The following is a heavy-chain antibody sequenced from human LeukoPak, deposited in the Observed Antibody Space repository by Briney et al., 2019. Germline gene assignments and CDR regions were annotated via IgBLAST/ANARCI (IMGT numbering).Heavy chain of an antibody. CDR2: IYYSGST. Sequence: SETLSLTCTVSGGSISSYHWSWIRQPPGRGLEWIGYIYYSGSTNYNPSLKSRVTISVDTSKNQFSLKLSSVTAADTAVYYCATTSYYYDSPDYWGQGTLVTVSS. CDR3: ATTSYYYDSPDY. J-gene: IGHJ4*02. V-gene: IGHV4-59*08. CDR1: GGSISSYH. D-gene: IGHD3-22*01.